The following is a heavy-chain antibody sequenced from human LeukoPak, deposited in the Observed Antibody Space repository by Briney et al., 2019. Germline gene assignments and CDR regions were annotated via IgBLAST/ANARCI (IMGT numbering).Heavy chain of an antibody. Sequence: PSQTLSLTCTVSGDSISSGDYYWSWIRQPAGKGLERIGRISSSGSTSYNPSLKTRVTMSVDTSKNQFSLKLSSVTAADTAVYYCARISSSWYGYYYYYMDVWGKGTTVTVSS. CDR3: ARISSSWYGYYYYYMDV. CDR2: ISSSGST. CDR1: GDSISSGDYY. V-gene: IGHV4-61*02. D-gene: IGHD6-13*01. J-gene: IGHJ6*03.